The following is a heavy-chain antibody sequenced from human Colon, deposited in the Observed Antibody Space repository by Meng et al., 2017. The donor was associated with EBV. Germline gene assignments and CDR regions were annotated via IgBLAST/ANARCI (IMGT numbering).Heavy chain of an antibody. CDR1: GGSISRCNHY. J-gene: IGHJ2*01. CDR3: ASLYGDSSVWYLDL. CDR2: IYYSGST. D-gene: IGHD4-17*01. Sequence: QAQLQESGPGLVKPSQTLSLTCTVSGGSISRCNHYWSWIRQHPGKGLEYIGYIYYSGSTYYNPSLKSRVIISVDTSKNQFSLRLNSVTAADTAVYYCASLYGDSSVWYLDLWGRGTLVTVSS. V-gene: IGHV4-31*03.